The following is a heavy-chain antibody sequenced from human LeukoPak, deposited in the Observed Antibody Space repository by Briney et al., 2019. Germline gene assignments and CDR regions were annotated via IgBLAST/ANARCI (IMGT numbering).Heavy chain of an antibody. Sequence: SETLSLTCTVSGGSVSSSSYFWGWMRQPPGKGLEWIGSVHYIGSTYYNPSLRDRVTMSFDKSKTQFSLKLSSVTAADTAVYYCARGSYSYSYGYIGRENYYYYYMDVWGKGTTVTVSS. J-gene: IGHJ6*03. D-gene: IGHD5-18*01. CDR2: VHYIGST. V-gene: IGHV4-39*07. CDR1: GGSVSSSSYF. CDR3: ARGSYSYSYGYIGRENYYYYYMDV.